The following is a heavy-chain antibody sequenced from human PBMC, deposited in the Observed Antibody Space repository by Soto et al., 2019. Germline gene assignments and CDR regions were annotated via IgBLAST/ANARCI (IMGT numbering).Heavy chain of an antibody. D-gene: IGHD2-15*01. V-gene: IGHV3-33*01. CDR1: GFTFSSYG. CDR3: ARSGGDCSGGSCYSTY. CDR2: IWYDGSNK. J-gene: IGHJ4*02. Sequence: QVQLVESGGGVVQPGRSLRLSCAASGFTFSSYGMHWVRQAPGKGLEWVAVIWYDGSNKYYADSVKGRFTISRDNSKNTLYLQMNSLRAEDTAVYYWARSGGDCSGGSCYSTYWGQGTLVTVSS.